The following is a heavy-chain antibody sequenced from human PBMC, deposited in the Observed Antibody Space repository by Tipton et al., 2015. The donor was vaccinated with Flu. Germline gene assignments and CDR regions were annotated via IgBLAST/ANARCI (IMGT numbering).Heavy chain of an antibody. J-gene: IGHJ4*02. V-gene: IGHV4-4*07. Sequence: TLSLTCTVPGGSISSDYWSWIRQPAGKGQEWIGRIYTSGCTNYNPSLKSQVTMSVDTSKNQFSLKLSSVTAAATAVYYCARNNRHSGSGYRQPLAGLDYWGQGTLVTVSS. CDR3: ARNNRHSGSGYRQPLAGLDY. CDR1: GGSISSDY. CDR2: IYTSGCT. D-gene: IGHD3-22*01.